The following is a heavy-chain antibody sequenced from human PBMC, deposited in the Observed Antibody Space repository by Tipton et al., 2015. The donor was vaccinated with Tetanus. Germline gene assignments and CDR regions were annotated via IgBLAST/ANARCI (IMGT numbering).Heavy chain of an antibody. J-gene: IGHJ6*04. Sequence: SLRLSCAASGFTFITSWMTWVRQAPGKGLEWVASTGEDARDKYYVDSVKGRFATSRDDAKNSLYLQMSSLRDEDTAIYYCAKEALGVLNLWGKGTTVIVSS. V-gene: IGHV3-7*03. CDR1: GFTFITSW. CDR2: TGEDARDK. CDR3: AKEALGVLNL. D-gene: IGHD1-14*01.